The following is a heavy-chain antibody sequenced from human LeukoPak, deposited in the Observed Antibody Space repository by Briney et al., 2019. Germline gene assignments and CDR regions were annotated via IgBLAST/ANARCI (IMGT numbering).Heavy chain of an antibody. CDR2: INSDGSST. D-gene: IGHD4-23*01. CDR1: GFTLSSYW. J-gene: IGHJ4*02. Sequence: PGGSLRLSCVTSGFTLSSYWMHWVRQAPGKGLVWVSRINSDGSSTTYADSVKGRFTISRDNAKNTLYLQMNSLRVEDTAVYYCARGRPHGNDYWGQGTLVTVSS. CDR3: ARGRPHGNDY. V-gene: IGHV3-74*01.